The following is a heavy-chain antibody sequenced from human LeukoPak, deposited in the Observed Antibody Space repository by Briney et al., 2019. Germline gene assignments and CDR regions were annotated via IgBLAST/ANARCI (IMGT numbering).Heavy chain of an antibody. CDR3: AREGGFYRPLDY. D-gene: IGHD3-3*01. J-gene: IGHJ4*02. CDR1: GGSVINTNW. V-gene: IGHV4-4*02. CDR2: VHLDGRT. Sequence: PSGTLSLTCGVSGGSVINTNWWTWVRQPPGKGLDWIGEVHLDGRTNYNPSLESRLTMSVDVSENQVSLKLTSVTAADTAVYYCAREGGFYRPLDYSGQGTLVTVSS.